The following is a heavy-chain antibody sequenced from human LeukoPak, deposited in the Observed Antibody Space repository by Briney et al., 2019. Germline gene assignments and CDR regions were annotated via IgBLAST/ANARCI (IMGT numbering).Heavy chain of an antibody. V-gene: IGHV1-2*02. J-gene: IGHJ4*02. Sequence: GASVKVSCKASGYTFTGYYMHWVRQAPGQGLEWMGWINPNSGGTNYAQKFQGRVTMTRDTSISTAYMELSRLRSDDTAVYYCASWGTIFGVAPTRNYYFDYWGQGTLVTVSS. CDR3: ASWGTIFGVAPTRNYYFDY. D-gene: IGHD3-3*01. CDR1: GYTFTGYY. CDR2: INPNSGGT.